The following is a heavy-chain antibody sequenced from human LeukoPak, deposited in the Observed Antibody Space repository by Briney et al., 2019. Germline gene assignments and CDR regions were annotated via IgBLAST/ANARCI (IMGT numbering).Heavy chain of an antibody. J-gene: IGHJ4*02. D-gene: IGHD5-24*01. CDR3: ASARGDGYNYPFDY. CDR2: IYYSGST. CDR1: GGSISSSSYY. Sequence: SETLSLTCTVSGGSISSSSYYWGWIRQPPGKGLEWIGSIYYSGSTYYNPPLKSRVTISVDTSKNQFSLKLSSVTAADTAVYYCASARGDGYNYPFDYWGQGTLVTVSS. V-gene: IGHV4-39*07.